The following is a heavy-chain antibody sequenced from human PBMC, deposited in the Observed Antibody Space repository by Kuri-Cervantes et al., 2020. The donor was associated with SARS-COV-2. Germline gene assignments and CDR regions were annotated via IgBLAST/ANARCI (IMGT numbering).Heavy chain of an antibody. CDR3: AIPRNDYYDSSGPFLS. D-gene: IGHD3-22*01. Sequence: GESLKISSAASGFTFSSYAMSWVRQAPGKGLEWVSGISAITSSTYYADSVKGRFTISRDNSKNTMYLQMNSLRAEDTAVYYCAIPRNDYYDSSGPFLSWGQGTLVTVSS. J-gene: IGHJ5*02. V-gene: IGHV3-23*01. CDR2: ISAITSST. CDR1: GFTFSSYA.